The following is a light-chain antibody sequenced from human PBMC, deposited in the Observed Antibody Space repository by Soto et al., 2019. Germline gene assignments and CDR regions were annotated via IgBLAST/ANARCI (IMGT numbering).Light chain of an antibody. CDR1: SGHSRYA. Sequence: QPVLTQSPSASASLGASVKLTCTLSSGHSRYAIAWHQQQPEKGPRYLMRLNSDGSHNKGDGIPDRFSGSSSGAERYLTISSLQSEDEADYYCQTWGTGIQVFGTGTKLTVL. CDR2: LNSDGSH. J-gene: IGLJ1*01. V-gene: IGLV4-69*01. CDR3: QTWGTGIQV.